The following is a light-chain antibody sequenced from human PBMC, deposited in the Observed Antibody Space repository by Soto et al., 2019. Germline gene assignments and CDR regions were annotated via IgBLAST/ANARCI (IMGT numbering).Light chain of an antibody. CDR3: AAWDTSLSGWI. Sequence: QSVLTQPPSMSGTPGQRVTISCSGSNSNVGRYTVNWYQHLPGTAPKLLIYDRNKRPSGIPDRFSGSKSGTSATLGITGLQTADEADYYCAAWDTSLSGWIFGGGTKLTVL. J-gene: IGLJ3*02. CDR2: DRN. V-gene: IGLV1-51*01. CDR1: NSNVGRYT.